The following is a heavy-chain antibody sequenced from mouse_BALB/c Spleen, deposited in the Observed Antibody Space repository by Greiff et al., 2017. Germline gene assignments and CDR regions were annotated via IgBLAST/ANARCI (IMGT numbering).Heavy chain of an antibody. CDR3: TRGVVDY. J-gene: IGHJ2*01. D-gene: IGHD1-1*01. Sequence: EVKLEESGGGLVQPGGSMKLSCVASGFTFSNYWMNWVRQSPEKGLEWVAEIRLKSNNYATHYAESVKGRFTISRDDSKSSVYLQMNNLRAEDTGIYYCTRGVVDYWGQGTTLTVSS. V-gene: IGHV6-6*02. CDR2: IRLKSNNYAT. CDR1: GFTFSNYW.